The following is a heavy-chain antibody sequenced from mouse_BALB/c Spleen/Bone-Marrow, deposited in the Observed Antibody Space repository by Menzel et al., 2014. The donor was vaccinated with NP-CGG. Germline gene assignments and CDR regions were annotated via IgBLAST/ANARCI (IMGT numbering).Heavy chain of an antibody. CDR2: INPSNGGT. CDR3: TRGGWLAMDY. D-gene: IGHD2-3*01. CDR1: GYTFTSYY. J-gene: IGHJ4*01. Sequence: VQLQQSGAELVEPGASVKLSCKASGYTFTSYYMYWVKQRPGQGLEWIGEINPSNGGTNFNEKFKSKATLTVDKSSSTAYMQLSSLTSEDSAVYYCTRGGWLAMDYWGQGTSVTVSS. V-gene: IGHV1S81*02.